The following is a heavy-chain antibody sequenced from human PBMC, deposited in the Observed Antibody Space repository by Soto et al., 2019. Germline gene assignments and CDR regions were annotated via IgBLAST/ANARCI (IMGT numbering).Heavy chain of an antibody. CDR3: ARSLTEGYCTITGCYTRPLYGMDV. Sequence: ASVKVSCKASGYTFSGYYIHWLRQAPGQGLEWMGWINPNSGGTNCAQKFQGRVTVTRDTPTSTAYMELSRLTSDDTAVYYCARSLTEGYCTITGCYTRPLYGMDVWGQGTTVTDSS. V-gene: IGHV1-2*02. CDR2: INPNSGGT. CDR1: GYTFSGYY. J-gene: IGHJ6*02. D-gene: IGHD2-2*02.